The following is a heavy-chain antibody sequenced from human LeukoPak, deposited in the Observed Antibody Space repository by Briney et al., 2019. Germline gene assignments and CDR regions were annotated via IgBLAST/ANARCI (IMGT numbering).Heavy chain of an antibody. D-gene: IGHD6-13*01. CDR3: ARDVLAAPGTFDY. J-gene: IGHJ4*02. CDR1: GGSLSTTSW. CDR2: IYPSGST. V-gene: IGHV4-4*02. Sequence: SGTLSLTCAVSGGSLSTTSWWVWLRQPPGKGLEWIGRIYPSGSTNYNPSLKSRVTISLDTSKNQFSLKLSSVTAADTAVYYCARDVLAAPGTFDYWGQGALVTVSS.